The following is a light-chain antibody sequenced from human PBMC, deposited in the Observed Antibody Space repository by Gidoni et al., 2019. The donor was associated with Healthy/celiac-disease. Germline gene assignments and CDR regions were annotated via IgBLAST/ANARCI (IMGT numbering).Light chain of an antibody. J-gene: IGKJ1*01. Sequence: DIVMTQSPDSLAVSLGERATINCKSSQSVLYSSNNKNYLAWYQQKPGQPPKRLISWASTRESGVPDRFSGSGSGTDFTLPISSLQAEDVAVYYCQQYYSTPWTFGQGTKVDIK. CDR1: QSVLYSSNNKNY. V-gene: IGKV4-1*01. CDR3: QQYYSTPWT. CDR2: WAS.